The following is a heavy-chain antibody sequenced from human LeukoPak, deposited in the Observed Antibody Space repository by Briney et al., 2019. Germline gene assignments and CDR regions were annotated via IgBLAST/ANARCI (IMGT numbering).Heavy chain of an antibody. Sequence: PVASVKVSCKASGYTFTSYYMHWVRQAPGQGLEWMGIINPSGGSTSYAQKFQGRVTMTRDTSTSTVYMELSSLRSEDTAVYYCARDWGDYYDSSGPPYPVGAFDIWGQGTMVTVSS. CDR3: ARDWGDYYDSSGPPYPVGAFDI. D-gene: IGHD3-22*01. CDR1: GYTFTSYY. J-gene: IGHJ3*02. V-gene: IGHV1-46*01. CDR2: INPSGGST.